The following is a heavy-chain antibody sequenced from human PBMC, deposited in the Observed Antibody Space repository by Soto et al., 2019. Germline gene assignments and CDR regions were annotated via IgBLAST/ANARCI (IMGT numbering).Heavy chain of an antibody. CDR3: ARDGGSLVVVAATNAFDI. Sequence: GGSLRLSCAASGFTFSSYWMSWVRQAPGKGLEWVANIKQDGSEKYYVDSVKGRFTISRDNAKNSLYLQMNSLRAEDTAVYYCARDGGSLVVVAATNAFDIWGQGTMVTVSS. V-gene: IGHV3-7*01. D-gene: IGHD2-15*01. J-gene: IGHJ3*02. CDR2: IKQDGSEK. CDR1: GFTFSSYW.